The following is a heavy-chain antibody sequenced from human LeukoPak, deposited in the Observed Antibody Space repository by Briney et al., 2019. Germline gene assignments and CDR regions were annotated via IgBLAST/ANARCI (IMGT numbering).Heavy chain of an antibody. J-gene: IGHJ3*02. CDR1: GYTFTSYG. Sequence: ASVKVSCKASGYTFTSYGISWVRQAPGQGLEWMGWISAYNGNTNYAQKLQGRVSMTTDTSTSTAYMELRSLRSDDTAVYYCARSEYYYDSSGPPGAFDIWGQGTMVTVSS. CDR3: ARSEYYYDSSGPPGAFDI. CDR2: ISAYNGNT. D-gene: IGHD3-22*01. V-gene: IGHV1-18*01.